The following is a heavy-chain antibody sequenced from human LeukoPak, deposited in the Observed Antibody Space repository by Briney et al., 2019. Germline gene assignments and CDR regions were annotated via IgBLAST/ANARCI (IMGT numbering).Heavy chain of an antibody. CDR3: AKDLLGVAHYYYYYYMDV. Sequence: GGSLRLSCAASGFTFSSYAMSWVRQAPGKGLEWVSAISGSGGSTYYADSVKGRFTISRDNSKNTLYLQMNSLRAEDTAVYYCAKDLLGVAHYYYYYYMDVWGKGTTVTVSS. CDR2: ISGSGGST. D-gene: IGHD3-3*01. J-gene: IGHJ6*03. CDR1: GFTFSSYA. V-gene: IGHV3-23*01.